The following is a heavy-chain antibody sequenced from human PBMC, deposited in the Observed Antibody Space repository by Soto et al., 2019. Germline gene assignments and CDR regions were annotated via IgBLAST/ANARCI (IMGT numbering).Heavy chain of an antibody. CDR3: ARTRYDYDSSGYYDY. J-gene: IGHJ4*02. CDR2: IYHSGSA. CDR1: GGSISGSNYY. V-gene: IGHV4-61*05. D-gene: IGHD3-22*01. Sequence: SETLSLTCTVSGGSISGSNYYWGWVRQPPGKGLEWIGEIYHSGSANYNPSLKSRVTISVDTSKNQFSLNLSSVTAADTAVYYCARTRYDYDSSGYYDYWGQGTLVTVSS.